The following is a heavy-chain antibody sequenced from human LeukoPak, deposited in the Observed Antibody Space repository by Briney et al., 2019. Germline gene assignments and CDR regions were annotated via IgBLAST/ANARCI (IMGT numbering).Heavy chain of an antibody. CDR2: INWNGGST. V-gene: IGHV3-20*04. Sequence: PGGSLRLXCAASGFTFDDYGMSWVRQAPGKGLEWVSGINWNGGSTGYADSVKGRFTISRDNAKNSLYLQMNSLRAEDTALCYCASWRWELLRGLDYWGQGTLVTVSS. J-gene: IGHJ4*02. CDR1: GFTFDDYG. CDR3: ASWRWELLRGLDY. D-gene: IGHD1-26*01.